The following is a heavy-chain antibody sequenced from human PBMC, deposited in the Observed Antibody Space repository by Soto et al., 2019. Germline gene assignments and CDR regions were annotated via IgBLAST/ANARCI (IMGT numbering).Heavy chain of an antibody. CDR2: ISGSGDNT. D-gene: IGHD3-10*01. Sequence: EVQLLESGGGLVQFGGSLRLSCAASGFMFSSYAMTWVRQAPGKGLEWVSVISGSGDNTYYADSVKGRFTISRDGSKATLYLQMNSLRADDTAVYYCAKTFFSGSGSYRGWFDPWGQGTQVTVSS. CDR3: AKTFFSGSGSYRGWFDP. CDR1: GFMFSSYA. V-gene: IGHV3-23*01. J-gene: IGHJ5*02.